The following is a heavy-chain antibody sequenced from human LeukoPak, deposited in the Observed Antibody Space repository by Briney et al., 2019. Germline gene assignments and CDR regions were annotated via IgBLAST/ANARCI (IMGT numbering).Heavy chain of an antibody. CDR2: ISDSGGST. J-gene: IGHJ4*02. Sequence: GGSLRLSCAASGFTFSTYAMSWVRQAPGKGLQWVSGISDSGGSTYYADSVKGRFTISRDNAKSTLYLQMNSLRAEDTAVYYCTRVGAVAATDDYWGQGTLVTVSS. CDR1: GFTFSTYA. CDR3: TRVGAVAATDDY. V-gene: IGHV3-23*01. D-gene: IGHD6-19*01.